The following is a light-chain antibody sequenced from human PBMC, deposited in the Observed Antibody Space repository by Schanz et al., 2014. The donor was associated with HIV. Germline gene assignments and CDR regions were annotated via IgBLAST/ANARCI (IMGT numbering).Light chain of an antibody. J-gene: IGLJ2*01. CDR1: SSDVGNYNY. CDR2: DVT. CDR3: GTWDSSLSAVV. Sequence: QSALTQPPSASGSPGQSVTISCTGTSSDVGNYNYVSWYQQYPGKAPKLIIYDVTKRPSGVPDRFSGSKSGNTASLTVSGLQAEDEADYYCGTWDSSLSAVVFGGGTKLTVL. V-gene: IGLV2-8*01.